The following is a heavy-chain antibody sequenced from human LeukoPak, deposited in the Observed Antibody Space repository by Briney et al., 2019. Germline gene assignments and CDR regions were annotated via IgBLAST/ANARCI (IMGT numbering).Heavy chain of an antibody. V-gene: IGHV4-34*01. J-gene: IGHJ5*02. Sequence: SETLSLTCAVYGGSFSGYYWSWIRQPPGKGLEWIGEINHSGSTNYNPSLKSPISVSVDSSKHQCSLKLSSVTAADTAVYYCARGRTVVVVPTALRKGLNCFDPWGQGTLVTVSS. CDR1: GGSFSGYY. CDR3: ARGRTVVVVPTALRKGLNCFDP. D-gene: IGHD2-2*02. CDR2: INHSGST.